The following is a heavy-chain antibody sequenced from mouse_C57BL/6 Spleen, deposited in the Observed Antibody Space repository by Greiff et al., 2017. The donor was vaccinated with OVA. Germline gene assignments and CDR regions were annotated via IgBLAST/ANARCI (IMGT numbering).Heavy chain of an antibody. CDR3: ARYDGYLGWYFDV. J-gene: IGHJ1*03. CDR2: INPNNGGT. V-gene: IGHV1-26*01. Sequence: VQLQQSGPELVKPGASVKISCKASGYTFTDYYMNWVKQSHGKSLEWIGDINPNNGGTSYNQKFKGKATLTVDKSSSTAYMELRSLTSEDSAVYYCARYDGYLGWYFDVWGTGTTVTVSS. CDR1: GYTFTDYY. D-gene: IGHD2-3*01.